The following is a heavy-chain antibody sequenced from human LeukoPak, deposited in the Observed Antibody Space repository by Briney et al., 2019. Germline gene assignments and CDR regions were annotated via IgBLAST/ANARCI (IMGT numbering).Heavy chain of an antibody. J-gene: IGHJ4*02. CDR2: VGIDGGSV. CDR3: ARRYCRGGSCFGFALDY. V-gene: IGHV3-23*01. D-gene: IGHD2-15*01. Sequence: PGGSLRLSCVASGFTFSSFAMSWVRQAPGKGLEWVSHVGIDGGSVYYADSVKGRFTASRDNSRNTLYLQMNSLRAEDTAVYYCARRYCRGGSCFGFALDYWGLGNLVTVSS. CDR1: GFTFSSFA.